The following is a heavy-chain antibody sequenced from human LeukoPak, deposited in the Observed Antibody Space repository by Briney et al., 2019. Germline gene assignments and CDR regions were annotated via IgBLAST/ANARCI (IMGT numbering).Heavy chain of an antibody. CDR3: ARGDFWSGYLSDY. D-gene: IGHD3-3*01. Sequence: ASVKVSCKASGYTLTGYYMHWVRQAPGQGLEWMGWINPNSGGTNYAQKFQGRVTMTRDTSISTAYMELSRLRSDDTAVYYCARGDFWSGYLSDYWGQGTLVTVPS. J-gene: IGHJ4*02. CDR1: GYTLTGYY. V-gene: IGHV1-2*02. CDR2: INPNSGGT.